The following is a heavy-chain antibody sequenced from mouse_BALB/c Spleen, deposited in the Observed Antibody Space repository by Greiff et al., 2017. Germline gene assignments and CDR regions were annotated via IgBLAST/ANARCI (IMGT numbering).Heavy chain of an antibody. CDR1: GFTFSSYA. CDR2: ISSGGST. Sequence: EVHLVESGGGLVKPGGSLKLSCAASGFTFSSYAMSWVRQTPEKRLEWVASISSGGSTYYPDSVKGRFTISRDNARNILYLQMSSLRSEDTAMYYCARGRDDGHWYFDVWGAGTTVTVSS. V-gene: IGHV5-6-5*01. J-gene: IGHJ1*01. D-gene: IGHD2-3*01. CDR3: ARGRDDGHWYFDV.